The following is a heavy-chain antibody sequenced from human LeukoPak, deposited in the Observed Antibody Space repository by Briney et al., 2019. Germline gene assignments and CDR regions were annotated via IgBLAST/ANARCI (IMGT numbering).Heavy chain of an antibody. J-gene: IGHJ4*02. Sequence: GGSLRLSCAASGFTFSSYAMNWVRQAPGKGLEYVSAISSSGGSTSYANSVKGRFIISRDNSKNTLYLQMGSLRPDDMAVYYCARGYCSSTSCYVSDYWAREPWSPSPQ. D-gene: IGHD2-2*01. CDR2: ISSSGGST. CDR1: GFTFSSYA. V-gene: IGHV3-64*01. CDR3: ARGYCSSTSCYVSDY.